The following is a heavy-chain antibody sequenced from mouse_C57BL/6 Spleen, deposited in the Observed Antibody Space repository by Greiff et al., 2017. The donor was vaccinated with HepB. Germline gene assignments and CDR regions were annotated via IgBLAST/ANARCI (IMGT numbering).Heavy chain of an antibody. V-gene: IGHV2-2*01. CDR2: IWSGGST. Sequence: VKLVESGPGLVQPSQSLSITCTVSGFSLTSYGVHWVRQSPGKGLEWLGVIWSGGSTDYNAAFISRLSISKDNSKSQVFFKMNSLQADDTAIYYCARKGDYDDYAMDYWGQGTSVTVSS. D-gene: IGHD2-4*01. J-gene: IGHJ4*01. CDR3: ARKGDYDDYAMDY. CDR1: GFSLTSYG.